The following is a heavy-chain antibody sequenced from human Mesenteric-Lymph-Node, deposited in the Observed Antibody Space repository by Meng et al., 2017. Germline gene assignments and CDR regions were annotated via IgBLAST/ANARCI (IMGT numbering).Heavy chain of an antibody. CDR1: GGTFSSYA. CDR3: ARAPNHYDILTGYYIFDY. D-gene: IGHD3-9*01. Sequence: SVKVSCKASGGTFSSYAISWVRQAPGQGLEWMGGIIPIFGTANYAQKFQGRVTITADESTSTAYMELSSLRSEDTAVYYCARAPNHYDILTGYYIFDYWGQGTLVTVSS. J-gene: IGHJ4*02. CDR2: IIPIFGTA. V-gene: IGHV1-69*13.